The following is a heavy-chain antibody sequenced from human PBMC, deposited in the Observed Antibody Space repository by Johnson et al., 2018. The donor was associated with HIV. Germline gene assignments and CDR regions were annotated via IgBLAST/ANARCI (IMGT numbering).Heavy chain of an antibody. CDR1: GFTFSDYY. J-gene: IGHJ3*02. Sequence: QVQLVESGGGLVQPGGSLRLSCAASGFTFSDYYMNWIRQAPGKGLEWVSYISSSGSTIYYADSVKGRFTISRDNAKNTLYLQMSSLRADDTAVYYCARDWEGYAFDIWGQGTMVTVSS. D-gene: IGHD1-26*01. CDR2: ISSSGSTI. CDR3: ARDWEGYAFDI. V-gene: IGHV3-11*04.